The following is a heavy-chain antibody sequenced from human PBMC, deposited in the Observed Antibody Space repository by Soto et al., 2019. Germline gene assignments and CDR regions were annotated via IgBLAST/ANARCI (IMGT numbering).Heavy chain of an antibody. V-gene: IGHV4-30-2*02. J-gene: IGHJ4*02. CDR1: GGSISSGGYS. Sequence: SETLSLTCAVSGGSISSGGYSWSWIRQPPGKGLEWIGYIYHSGSTYYNPSLKSRVTISVDTSKNQFSLKLSSVTAADTAVYYCARLGSGYDWFNFDYWGQGTLVTVSS. CDR3: ARLGSGYDWFNFDY. CDR2: IYHSGST. D-gene: IGHD5-12*01.